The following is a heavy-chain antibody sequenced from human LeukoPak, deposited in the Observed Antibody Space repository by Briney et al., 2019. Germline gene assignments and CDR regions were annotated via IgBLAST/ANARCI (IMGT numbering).Heavy chain of an antibody. CDR1: GFTFSSYA. J-gene: IGHJ4*02. Sequence: GGSLRLSCAASGFTFSSYAMSWVRQAPGKGLEWVSAISGSGGSTYYADSVKGRFTISRDNSKNTLYLQMNSLRAEDTAVYYCARDHEWGRSYFDYWGQGTLVTVSS. V-gene: IGHV3-23*01. CDR3: ARDHEWGRSYFDY. D-gene: IGHD1-26*01. CDR2: ISGSGGST.